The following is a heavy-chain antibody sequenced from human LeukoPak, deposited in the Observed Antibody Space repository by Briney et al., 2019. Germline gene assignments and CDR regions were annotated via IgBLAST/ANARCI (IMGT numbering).Heavy chain of an antibody. D-gene: IGHD3-22*01. V-gene: IGHV4-38-2*02. J-gene: IGHJ4*02. Sequence: SETLSLTFTVSGYSIGSGYYWGWIRQPPGKGLEWIGSIYYSGSTYDNPSLKSRVTISLDTSKNQFSLKLSSVTASDTAVYYCARHRLYDSTGYYYDFDYWGQGTLVTVSS. CDR2: IYYSGST. CDR3: ARHRLYDSTGYYYDFDY. CDR1: GYSIGSGYY.